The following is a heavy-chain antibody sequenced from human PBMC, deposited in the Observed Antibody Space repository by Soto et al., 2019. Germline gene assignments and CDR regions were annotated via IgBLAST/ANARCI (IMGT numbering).Heavy chain of an antibody. Sequence: ASVKVSCKASGGTFSSYAISWVRQAPGQGLEWMGGIIPIFGTANYAQKFQGRVTITADESTSTAYMELSSLRSEDTAVYYCARGLVGATDYYYGMDVWGQGTTVTVSS. CDR1: GGTFSSYA. CDR2: IIPIFGTA. CDR3: ARGLVGATDYYYGMDV. J-gene: IGHJ6*02. V-gene: IGHV1-69*13. D-gene: IGHD1-26*01.